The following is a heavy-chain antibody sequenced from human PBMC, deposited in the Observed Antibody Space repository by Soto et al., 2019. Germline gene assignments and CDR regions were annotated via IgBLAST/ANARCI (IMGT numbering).Heavy chain of an antibody. J-gene: IGHJ6*02. CDR2: INPSGGST. V-gene: IGHV1-46*01. CDR1: GYTFTSYY. CDR3: AREGGYSYGPYGMDV. D-gene: IGHD5-18*01. Sequence: ASVKVSCKASGYTFTSYYVHWVRQAPGQGLEWMGIINPSGGSTSYAQKFQGRVTMTRDTSTSTVYMELSSLRSEDTAVYYCAREGGYSYGPYGMDVWGQGTTVTVSS.